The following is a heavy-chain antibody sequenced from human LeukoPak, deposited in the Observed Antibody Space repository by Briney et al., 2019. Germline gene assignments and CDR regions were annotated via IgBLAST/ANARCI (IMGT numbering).Heavy chain of an antibody. V-gene: IGHV1-46*01. CDR1: GYTFTGYY. J-gene: IGHJ4*02. CDR2: INPTGGST. CDR3: ARGPLGGSPDY. D-gene: IGHD2-15*01. Sequence: GASVKVSCKASGYTFTGYYMHWVRQAPGQGLEWMGIINPTGGSTNFAQKFQGRVTMTSDMSTTTVYMELSSLRSDDTAVYYCARGPLGGSPDYWGQGTLVIVSS.